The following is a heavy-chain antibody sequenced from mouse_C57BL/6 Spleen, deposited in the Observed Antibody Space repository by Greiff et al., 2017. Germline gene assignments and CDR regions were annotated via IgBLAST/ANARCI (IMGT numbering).Heavy chain of an antibody. Sequence: VKLKESGPGLVAPSQSLSITCTVSGFSLTSYGVHWVRQPPGKGLEWLVVIWSDGSTTYNSALKSRLSISKDNSKSQVFLKMNSLQTDDTAMYYCARGYGSSYGFAYWGQGTLVTVSA. V-gene: IGHV2-6*03. D-gene: IGHD1-1*01. J-gene: IGHJ3*01. CDR1: GFSLTSYG. CDR3: ARGYGSSYGFAY. CDR2: IWSDGST.